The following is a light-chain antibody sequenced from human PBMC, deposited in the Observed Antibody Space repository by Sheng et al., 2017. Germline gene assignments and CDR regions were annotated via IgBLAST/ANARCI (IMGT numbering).Light chain of an antibody. J-gene: IGKJ2*01. CDR3: QQYDNLLGYT. CDR2: DAS. V-gene: IGKV1-33*01. CDR1: QDISNY. Sequence: DIQMTQSPSSLSASVGDRVTITCQASQDISNYLNWYQQKPGKAPKLLIYDASNLETGVPSRFSGSGSGTDFTFTISSLQPEDIATYYCQQYDNLLGYTFGPRGPKLEDQT.